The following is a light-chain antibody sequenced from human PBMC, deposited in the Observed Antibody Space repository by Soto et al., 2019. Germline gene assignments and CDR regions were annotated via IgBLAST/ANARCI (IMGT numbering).Light chain of an antibody. J-gene: IGKJ1*01. CDR3: QQSYSALGT. Sequence: DIPMTQSPSSLSASVGDRVTITCRASQSINNFLNWYQQRPGRAPKLLIHAASSLQSGVPSRFSGSGSGTDFTLTISSLQPEDFATYYCQQSYSALGTFGQGTKVEIK. CDR1: QSINNF. CDR2: AAS. V-gene: IGKV1-39*01.